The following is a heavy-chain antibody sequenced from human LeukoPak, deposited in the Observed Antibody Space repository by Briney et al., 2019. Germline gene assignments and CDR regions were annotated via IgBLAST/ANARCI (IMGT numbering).Heavy chain of an antibody. D-gene: IGHD6-13*01. CDR2: VYYSGST. V-gene: IGHV4-61*08. CDR3: ARSLTGYSSNYPFDS. J-gene: IGHJ4*02. Sequence: PSQTLSLTCTVSGGAITSGGNYWSWIRQHPGKGLEWIGYVYYSGSTNYNPSLKSRVTISVDTSKNQFSLQLSSVTAADTAVYYCARSLTGYSSNYPFDSWGQGTLVTVSS. CDR1: GGAITSGGNY.